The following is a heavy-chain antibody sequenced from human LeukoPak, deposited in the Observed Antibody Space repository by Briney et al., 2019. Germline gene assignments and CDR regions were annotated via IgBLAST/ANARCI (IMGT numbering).Heavy chain of an antibody. D-gene: IGHD3-22*01. Sequence: GGSLRLSCAASGFTFSNARMSWVRQAPGKGLEWVGRIKSKTDGGTTDYAAPVKGRFTISRDDSKNTLYLQMNSLKTEDTAVYYCTTSYYYDSSGYYWDGYWGQGTLVTVSS. J-gene: IGHJ4*02. CDR1: GFTFSNAR. CDR2: IKSKTDGGTT. CDR3: TTSYYYDSSGYYWDGY. V-gene: IGHV3-15*01.